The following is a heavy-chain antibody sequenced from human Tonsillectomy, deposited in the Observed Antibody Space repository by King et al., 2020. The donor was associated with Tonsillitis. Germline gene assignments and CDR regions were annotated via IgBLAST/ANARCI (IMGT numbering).Heavy chain of an antibody. D-gene: IGHD3-22*01. V-gene: IGHV3-48*02. CDR1: GFTFSNYN. CDR2: ISSSSSTI. J-gene: IGHJ4*02. Sequence: VQLVASGGGLVQPGGSLRLSCAASGFTFSNYNMNWVRQAPGKGLEWVSYISSSSSTIYYADSVKGRFTISRDNPKNSLYLQMNSLRDEDTAVYCCVRDYYDSSGYYGGDSWGQGTLVTVSA. CDR3: VRDYYDSSGYYGGDS.